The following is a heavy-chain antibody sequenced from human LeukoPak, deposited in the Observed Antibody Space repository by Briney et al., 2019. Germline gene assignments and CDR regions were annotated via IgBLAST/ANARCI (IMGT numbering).Heavy chain of an antibody. V-gene: IGHV4-39*07. D-gene: IGHD3-16*02. Sequence: PSETLSLTCTVSGGSISSSSYYWGWIRQPPGKGLEWIGSIYYSGSTYYNPSLKSRVTISVDTSKNQFSLKLSSVTAADTAVYYCASPLRLGELSLGYWGQGTLVTVSS. CDR2: IYYSGST. CDR1: GGSISSSSYY. J-gene: IGHJ4*02. CDR3: ASPLRLGELSLGY.